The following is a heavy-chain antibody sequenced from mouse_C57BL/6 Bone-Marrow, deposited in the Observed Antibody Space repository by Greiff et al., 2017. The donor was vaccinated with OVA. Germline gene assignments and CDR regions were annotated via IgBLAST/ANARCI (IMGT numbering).Heavy chain of an antibody. CDR3: AREGYYGNYNYFDY. J-gene: IGHJ2*01. CDR2: ISYDGSN. V-gene: IGHV3-6*01. D-gene: IGHD2-1*01. CDR1: GYSITSGYY. Sequence: VQLQQSGPGLVKPSQSLSLTCSVTGYSITSGYYWNWIRQFPGNKLEWMGYISYDGSNNYNPSLKNRISITRDTSKNQFFLKLNSVTTEDTATYYCAREGYYGNYNYFDYWGQGTTLTVSS.